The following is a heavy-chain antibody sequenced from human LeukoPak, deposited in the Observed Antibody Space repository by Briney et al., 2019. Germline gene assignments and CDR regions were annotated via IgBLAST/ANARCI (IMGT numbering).Heavy chain of an antibody. J-gene: IGHJ3*02. D-gene: IGHD3-22*01. V-gene: IGHV5-51*01. CDR2: IYPGDSDT. CDR1: GYSFTSYW. Sequence: GESLKISCKGSGYSFTSYWIGWVRQMPGKGLEWMGIIYPGDSDTRYSPSFQGQVTFSADKSISTAYLQWSSLKASDTAMYYCARREITMIVVSADWAFDIWGQGTMVTVSS. CDR3: ARREITMIVVSADWAFDI.